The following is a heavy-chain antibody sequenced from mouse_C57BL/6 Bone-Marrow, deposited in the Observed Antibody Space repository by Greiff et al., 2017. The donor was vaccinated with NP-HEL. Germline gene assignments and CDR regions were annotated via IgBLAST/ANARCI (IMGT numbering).Heavy chain of an antibody. Sequence: QVQLQQSGAELVRPGTSVKVSCKASGYAFTNYLIEWVKQRPGQGLEWIGVINPSNGGTNYNEKFKSKATLTVDKSSSTAYMQLSSLTSEDSAVYYCARRLGRFQYYFDYWGQGTTLTVSS. CDR2: INPSNGGT. D-gene: IGHD4-1*01. J-gene: IGHJ2*01. V-gene: IGHV1-54*01. CDR1: GYAFTNYL. CDR3: ARRLGRFQYYFDY.